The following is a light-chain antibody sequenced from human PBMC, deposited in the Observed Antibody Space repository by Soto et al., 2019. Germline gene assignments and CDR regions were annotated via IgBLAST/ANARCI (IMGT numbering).Light chain of an antibody. V-gene: IGKV1-5*03. Sequence: DIQMTQSPSTLSGSVGDRVTITCRASQTISSGLAWYQQKPGKAPKLLIYKASTLKSGDPSRFSGSGSGTEFTLTISNRQPDDFATYYCQHYNSYWEACGKGTKVDIK. CDR3: QHYNSYWEA. CDR2: KAS. J-gene: IGKJ1*01. CDR1: QTISSG.